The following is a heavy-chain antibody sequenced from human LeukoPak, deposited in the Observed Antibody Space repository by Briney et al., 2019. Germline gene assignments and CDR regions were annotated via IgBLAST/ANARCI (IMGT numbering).Heavy chain of an antibody. V-gene: IGHV3-23*01. Sequence: GGSLRLSCAASKFTFSTFSMSWVRQAPGKGLEWVSSISGSGGYTYYADSVKGRFTISRDNSKNTLFLQMNSLRAEDTAVYYCATSILTGLYYWGQGTLVTVSS. J-gene: IGHJ4*02. CDR2: ISGSGGYT. D-gene: IGHD3-9*01. CDR1: KFTFSTFS. CDR3: ATSILTGLYY.